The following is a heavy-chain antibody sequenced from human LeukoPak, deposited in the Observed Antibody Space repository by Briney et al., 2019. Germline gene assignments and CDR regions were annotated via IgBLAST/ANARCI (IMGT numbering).Heavy chain of an antibody. V-gene: IGHV4-39*01. CDR3: ARGDIATPGAAFDS. J-gene: IGHJ4*02. CDR1: GGSISSSSYY. Sequence: PSETLSLTCTVSGGSISSSSYYWGWIRQPPGKGLEWIGRIYYSGSTYYNPSLKSRVTISVDTSRTQFSLKLSSVTAADTAVYYCARGDIATPGAAFDSWGQGTLIIVSS. CDR2: IYYSGST. D-gene: IGHD6-13*01.